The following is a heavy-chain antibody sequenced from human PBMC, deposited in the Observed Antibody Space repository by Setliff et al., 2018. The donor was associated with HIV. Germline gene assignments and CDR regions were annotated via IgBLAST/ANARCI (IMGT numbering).Heavy chain of an antibody. Sequence: PGGSLRLSCAASGFTFRNYDMNWVRQAPGKGLERVSFISVSGFSIHYADSVQGRFTISRDNARNSLSLQLNSLRADDTAVYYCARILDMSSRTRTLYHAMDVWGRGTTVTVSS. CDR3: ARILDMSSRTRTLYHAMDV. CDR1: GFTFRNYD. CDR2: ISVSGFSI. D-gene: IGHD3-10*01. V-gene: IGHV3-48*03. J-gene: IGHJ6*02.